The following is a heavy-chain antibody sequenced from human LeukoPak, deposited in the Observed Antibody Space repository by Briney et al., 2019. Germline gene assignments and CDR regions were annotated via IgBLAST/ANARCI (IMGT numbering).Heavy chain of an antibody. CDR3: AKGHYYGPGSLDY. V-gene: IGHV3-23*01. D-gene: IGHD3-10*01. J-gene: IGHJ4*02. CDR1: GFTFSSYA. Sequence: GGSLRLSCAASGFTFSSYAMSWVRQAPGKGLEWVSAIGGSGGSTYYADSVKGRFTISRDNSKNTLYVQMNSLRAEDTAVYYCAKGHYYGPGSLDYWGQGTLVTVSS. CDR2: IGGSGGST.